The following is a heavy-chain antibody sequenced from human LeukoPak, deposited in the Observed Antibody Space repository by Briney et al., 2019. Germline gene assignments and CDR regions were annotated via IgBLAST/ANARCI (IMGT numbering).Heavy chain of an antibody. D-gene: IGHD3-3*01. V-gene: IGHV3-21*01. J-gene: IGHJ3*02. Sequence: GGSLRLSCVASGFTFSSRDWMTWVRQAPGKGLDWVSSISSSSSYIHYADSVKGRFTISRDNAKNSLYLQMNSLRAGDTAVYYCARDITIFGVVIDAFDIWGQGTMVTVSS. CDR3: ARDITIFGVVIDAFDI. CDR2: ISSSSSYI. CDR1: GFTFSSRDW.